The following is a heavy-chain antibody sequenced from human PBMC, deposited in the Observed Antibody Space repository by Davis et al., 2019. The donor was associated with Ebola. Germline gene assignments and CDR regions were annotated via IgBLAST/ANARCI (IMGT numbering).Heavy chain of an antibody. CDR2: TFPGDSDT. J-gene: IGHJ6*02. CDR3: ARQRADYGGSLPWYKFYGMDV. D-gene: IGHD4-23*01. V-gene: IGHV5-51*01. CDR1: GYSFSSEW. Sequence: PGGSLRLSCKGFGYSFSSEWIGWVRQTPGKGLEWMGMTFPGDSDTRYNPSFRGQVTISADKSINTAYIKWGSLKASDTATYYCARQRADYGGSLPWYKFYGMDVWGQGTTVTVSS.